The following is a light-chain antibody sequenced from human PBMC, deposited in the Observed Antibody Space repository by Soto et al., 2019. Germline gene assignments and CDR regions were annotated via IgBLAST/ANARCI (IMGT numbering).Light chain of an antibody. CDR3: QQYGRSGT. V-gene: IGKV3-20*01. CDR2: GAS. J-gene: IGKJ1*01. Sequence: ETVLTQSPGTLSLSPGERATLSCRASQSVSNNYLAWHQQKPGQAPRLLIYGASNRATGIPDRFSGSGSGTDFTLTISRLEPEDFAVYYCQQYGRSGTFGQGTKVDIK. CDR1: QSVSNNY.